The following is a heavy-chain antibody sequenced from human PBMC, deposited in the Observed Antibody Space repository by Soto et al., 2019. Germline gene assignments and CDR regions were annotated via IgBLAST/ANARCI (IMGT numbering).Heavy chain of an antibody. CDR2: IIPIFGTA. J-gene: IGHJ4*02. CDR1: GGTFSSYA. CDR3: VRDQRSYGEVPFDY. D-gene: IGHD4-17*01. V-gene: IGHV1-69*13. Sequence: SVKVSCKASGGTFSSYAISWVRQAPGQGLEWMGGIIPIFGTANYAQKFQGRVTITADESTSTAYMELSRLRSDDMAVYYCVRDQRSYGEVPFDYWGQGTLVTVS.